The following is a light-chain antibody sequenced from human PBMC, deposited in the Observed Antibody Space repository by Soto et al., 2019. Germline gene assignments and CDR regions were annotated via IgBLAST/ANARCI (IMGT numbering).Light chain of an antibody. CDR1: SSNIGAGYD. CDR3: QSYDSSLSAL. Sequence: QSALTQPPSVSGAPGQRVTISCTGSSSNIGAGYDVHWYQQLPGTAPKLLIYGNSNRPSGVPDRFSGSKSGTSASLAITGVQAEDEADYYCQSYDSSLSALFGGGTKLTVL. CDR2: GNS. J-gene: IGLJ2*01. V-gene: IGLV1-40*01.